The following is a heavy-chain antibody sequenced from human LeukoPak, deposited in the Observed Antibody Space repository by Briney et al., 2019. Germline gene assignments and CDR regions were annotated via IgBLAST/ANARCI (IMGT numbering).Heavy chain of an antibody. J-gene: IGHJ3*02. CDR2: IYYSGST. V-gene: IGHV4-59*08. Sequence: KPSETLSLTCTVSGGSISSYCWSWIRQPPGKGLEWIGYIYYSGSTNYNPSLKSRVTISVDTSKNQFSLKLSSVTAADTAVYYCASHRRTAYYYDSSGFDAFDIWGQGTMVTVSS. D-gene: IGHD3-22*01. CDR3: ASHRRTAYYYDSSGFDAFDI. CDR1: GGSISSYC.